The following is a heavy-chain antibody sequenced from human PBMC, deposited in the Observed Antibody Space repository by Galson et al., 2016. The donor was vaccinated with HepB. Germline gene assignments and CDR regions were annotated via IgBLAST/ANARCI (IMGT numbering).Heavy chain of an antibody. CDR2: NFYSRTT. J-gene: IGHJ6*04. CDR3: ARGGGFYFYVLDF. Sequence: SETLSLTCTVSGGSISSYSWAWIRQSPGKGLECIGYNFYSRTTTYTPSLKSRVTISMDTSKNQIPLKLTSVTAADTAVYYCARGGGFYFYVLDFWGKGTTVTVSA. D-gene: IGHD3-16*01. CDR1: GGSISSYS. V-gene: IGHV4-59*01.